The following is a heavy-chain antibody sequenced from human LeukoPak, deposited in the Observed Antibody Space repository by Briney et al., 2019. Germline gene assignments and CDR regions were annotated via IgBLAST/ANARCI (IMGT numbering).Heavy chain of an antibody. CDR3: TRMTTEHDY. D-gene: IGHD4-17*01. CDR2: INHSGYT. Sequence: SETLSLTCAVSGVSFDDYYWSWVRQTPGKGLEWLGEINHSGYTNDSPSLKSRVTLSLDTSHQQVSPNLRSVTLAGAGLDYCTRMTTEHDYWGQGTRVTVTS. V-gene: IGHV4-34*01. J-gene: IGHJ4*02. CDR1: GVSFDDYY.